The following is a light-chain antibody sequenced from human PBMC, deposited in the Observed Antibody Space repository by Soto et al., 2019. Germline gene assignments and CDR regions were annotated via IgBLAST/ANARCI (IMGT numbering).Light chain of an antibody. V-gene: IGKV3-20*01. J-gene: IGKJ3*01. CDR3: QQYGDSPLT. CDR1: QTASISH. Sequence: EIVLTQSPGALSLSPGERATLSCRASQTASISHLAWYQQKPGQAPRLLIYGASTRAAAVPDRFTGSGSGTDFALTISRLEPEDFGVYYCQQYGDSPLTSGPGTKVDIK. CDR2: GAS.